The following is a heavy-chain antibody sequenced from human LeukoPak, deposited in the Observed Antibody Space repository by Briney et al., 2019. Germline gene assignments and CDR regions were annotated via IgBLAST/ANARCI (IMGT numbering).Heavy chain of an antibody. Sequence: PSETLSLTCTVSGGSISSYYWSWIPQPPGKGLEWIGYIYYSGSTNYNPSLKSRVTISVDPSKNQFSLKLSSVTAADTAVYYCARLSGNWNYRWFDPWGQGTLVTVS. CDR1: GGSISSYY. CDR3: ARLSGNWNYRWFDP. CDR2: IYYSGST. J-gene: IGHJ5*02. D-gene: IGHD1-7*01. V-gene: IGHV4-59*01.